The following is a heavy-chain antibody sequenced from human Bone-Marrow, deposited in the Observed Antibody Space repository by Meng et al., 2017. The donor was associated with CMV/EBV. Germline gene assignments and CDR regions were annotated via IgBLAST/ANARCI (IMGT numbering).Heavy chain of an antibody. CDR1: GFTFSSYA. Sequence: LSLTCAASGFTFSSYAMHWVRQAPGKGLEWVAVISYDGSNKYYADSVKGRFTISRDNSKNTLYLQMNSLRAEDTAVYYCASLRSRLEWLLGGFDPWGQGTLVTVSS. V-gene: IGHV3-30-3*01. CDR2: ISYDGSNK. J-gene: IGHJ5*02. D-gene: IGHD3-3*01. CDR3: ASLRSRLEWLLGGFDP.